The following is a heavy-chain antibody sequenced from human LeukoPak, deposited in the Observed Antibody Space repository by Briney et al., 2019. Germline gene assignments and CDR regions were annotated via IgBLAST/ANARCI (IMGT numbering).Heavy chain of an antibody. CDR1: GASITSCY. V-gene: IGHV4-4*07. J-gene: IGHJ3*02. CDR3: VRDGANWEEPNDAFDT. D-gene: IGHD1-26*01. Sequence: PSETLSLTCAVSGASITSCYWSWVRQSAGKGLEWIGRLYTTGTTNYNPSLKSRVTMPGDSSKNQLSLTLTSVTTADTAVYYCVRDGANWEEPNDAFDTWGQGTLLTVSS. CDR2: LYTTGTT.